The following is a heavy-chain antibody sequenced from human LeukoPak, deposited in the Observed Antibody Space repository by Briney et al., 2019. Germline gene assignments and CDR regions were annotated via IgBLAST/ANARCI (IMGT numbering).Heavy chain of an antibody. Sequence: GGSLRLSCEASGFTFSIYSMNWVRQAPGKGLECISSITSSSSYKFYADSVKGRFTISRDNAKNSLYLQMNSLRAEDTAVYYCARDPYSGAYYEGYYYYYMDVWGKGTTVTVSS. CDR1: GFTFSIYS. J-gene: IGHJ6*03. CDR2: ITSSSSYK. CDR3: ARDPYSGAYYEGYYYYYMDV. D-gene: IGHD1-26*01. V-gene: IGHV3-21*01.